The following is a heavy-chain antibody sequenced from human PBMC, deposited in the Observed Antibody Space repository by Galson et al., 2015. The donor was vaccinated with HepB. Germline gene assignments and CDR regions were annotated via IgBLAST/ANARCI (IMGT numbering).Heavy chain of an antibody. V-gene: IGHV3-23*01. Sequence: SLRLSCAASGFTFSNYAMSWVRLAPGKGLEWVSTLSGSGGSIYYGDSVAGRFTISSDNSKNTLYLQMNTLRAEDTAIYYCAKGKLQFLEWFFPFDSWGQGTLVTVSS. CDR3: AKGKLQFLEWFFPFDS. CDR1: GFTFSNYA. J-gene: IGHJ4*02. CDR2: LSGSGGSI. D-gene: IGHD3-3*01.